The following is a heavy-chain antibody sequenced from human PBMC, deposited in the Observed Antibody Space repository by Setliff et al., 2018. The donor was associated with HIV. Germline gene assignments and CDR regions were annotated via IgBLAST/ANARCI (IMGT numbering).Heavy chain of an antibody. CDR2: IDYSGRT. Sequence: SETLSLTCNVSGASISSHSWTWIRQPPGKGLEWIGSIDYSGRTDKKTSLKSRLRMSIDTSKNQFYVNLFSVTSADTAIYYCARVVSDSGGFFTTAGPLYLDLWGRGTLVTVSS. CDR3: ARVVSDSGGFFTTAGPLYLDL. CDR1: GASISSHS. V-gene: IGHV4-59*11. D-gene: IGHD3-22*01. J-gene: IGHJ2*01.